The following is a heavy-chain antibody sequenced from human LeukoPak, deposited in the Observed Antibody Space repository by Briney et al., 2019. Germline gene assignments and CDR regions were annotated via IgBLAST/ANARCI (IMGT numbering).Heavy chain of an antibody. CDR1: GFIFSSYA. CDR2: ISGGSDNT. CDR3: ASSLPPRL. D-gene: IGHD3-10*01. J-gene: IGHJ4*02. Sequence: GGSLRLSCAASGFIFSSYAMSWVRQPPGKGLEWVSGISGGSDNTDYADSVKGRFTISRDISKSTLFLQMNSLRAEDTAVYYCASSLPPRLWGQGTLVTVSS. V-gene: IGHV3-23*01.